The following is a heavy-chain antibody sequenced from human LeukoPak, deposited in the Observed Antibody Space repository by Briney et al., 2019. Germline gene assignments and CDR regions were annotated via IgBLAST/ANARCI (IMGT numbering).Heavy chain of an antibody. CDR3: ARGVDSLRYFDWFLYYFDY. V-gene: IGHV3-7*03. D-gene: IGHD3-9*01. CDR2: IKQDGSEK. J-gene: IGHJ4*02. CDR1: GFTFSSYW. Sequence: GGSLRFSCAASGFTFSSYWMSWVRQAPGKGLEWVANIKQDGSEKYYVDSVKGRFTISRDNAKNSLYLQMNSLRAEDTAVYYCARGVDSLRYFDWFLYYFDYWGQGTLVTVSS.